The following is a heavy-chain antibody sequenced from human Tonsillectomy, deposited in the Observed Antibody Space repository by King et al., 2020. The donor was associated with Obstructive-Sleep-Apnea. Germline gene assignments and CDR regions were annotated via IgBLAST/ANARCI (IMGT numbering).Heavy chain of an antibody. Sequence: VQLQESGPGLVKPSQTLSLTCTVSGASISSGGYYWSWIRQHPGKGLEWIGYIFYSGTTYHIPSLKSRLTISLDTSKNQFSLKLSSVTAADTAGYYCARGRKYYDSSDYYGEGIDPWGQGTLVTVSS. CDR2: IFYSGTT. V-gene: IGHV4-31*03. J-gene: IGHJ5*02. CDR1: GASISSGGYY. CDR3: ARGRKYYDSSDYYGEGIDP. D-gene: IGHD3-22*01.